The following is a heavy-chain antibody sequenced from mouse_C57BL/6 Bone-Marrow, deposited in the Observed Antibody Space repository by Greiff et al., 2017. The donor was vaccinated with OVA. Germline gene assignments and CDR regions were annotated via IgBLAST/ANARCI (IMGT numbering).Heavy chain of an antibody. CDR3: AREIHPDY. J-gene: IGHJ4*01. V-gene: IGHV3-6*01. Sequence: DVQLQESGPGLVKPSQSLSLTCSVTGYSITSGYYWNWIRQFPGNKLEWMGYISYDGSNNYNPSLKNRISITRDTSKNQFFLKLNSVTTEDTATYYCAREIHPDYWGQGTSVTVSS. CDR1: GYSITSGYY. CDR2: ISYDGSN.